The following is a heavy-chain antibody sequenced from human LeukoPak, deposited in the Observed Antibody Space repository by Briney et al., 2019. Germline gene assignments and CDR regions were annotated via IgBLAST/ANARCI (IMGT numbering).Heavy chain of an antibody. D-gene: IGHD3-3*01. CDR1: GFTFSSYW. CDR3: ARVIRAAVSTIFGVATRGLKMDV. V-gene: IGHV3-7*01. CDR2: IRQDGSEK. J-gene: IGHJ6*04. Sequence: GGSLRLSCAASGFTFSSYWMSWVRQAPGKGLEWVANIRQDGSEKYYVDSVKGRFTISRDNAKNSLYLQMNSLRAEDTAVYYCARVIRAAVSTIFGVATRGLKMDVWGKGTTVTVSS.